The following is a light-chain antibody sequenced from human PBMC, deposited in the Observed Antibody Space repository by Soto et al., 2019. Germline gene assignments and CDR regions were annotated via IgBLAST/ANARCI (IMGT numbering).Light chain of an antibody. CDR1: QSVSSNY. CDR3: QQYGSSPFT. CDR2: GAS. Sequence: EIVLSQYPGTLALSPGERATLSCRASQSVSSNYLTWYQQKRGQAPRLLIHGASSRATGIPDRFSGSGSGTDFTLTISRLEPEDFAVYYCQQYGSSPFTFGPGTKVGIK. J-gene: IGKJ3*01. V-gene: IGKV3-20*01.